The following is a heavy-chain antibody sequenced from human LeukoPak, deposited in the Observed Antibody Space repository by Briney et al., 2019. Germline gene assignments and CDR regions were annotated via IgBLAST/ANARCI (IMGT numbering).Heavy chain of an antibody. CDR2: INPNSGGT. CDR3: ARGSVTPSDWFDP. V-gene: IGHV1-2*02. Sequence: ASVKVSCKTSGYTLTNYDLNWVRQATGQGLEWMGWINPNSGGTNYAQKFQGRVTMTRDTSISTAYMELSRLRSDDTAVYYCARGSVTPSDWFDPWGQGTLVTVSS. CDR1: GYTLTNYD. D-gene: IGHD4-17*01. J-gene: IGHJ5*02.